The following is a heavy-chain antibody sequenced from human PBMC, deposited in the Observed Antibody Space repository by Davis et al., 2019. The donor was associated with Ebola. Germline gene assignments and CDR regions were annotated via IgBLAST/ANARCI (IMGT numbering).Heavy chain of an antibody. CDR1: GYTFTGYY. CDR2: INAYNGNT. V-gene: IGHV1-18*04. CDR3: ARTSIVGTTTTASDI. D-gene: IGHD1-26*01. J-gene: IGHJ3*02. Sequence: AASVKVSCKASGYTFTGYYMHWVRQAPGQGLEWMGWINAYNGNTNYAQILQGRVTITTDTSTGTAYMELRSLRSDDTAVYFCARTSIVGTTTTASDIWGQGTMVTVSS.